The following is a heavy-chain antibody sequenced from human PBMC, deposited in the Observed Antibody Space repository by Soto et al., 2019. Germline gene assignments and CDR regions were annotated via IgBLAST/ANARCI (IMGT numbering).Heavy chain of an antibody. CDR1: GYSFTSYW. Sequence: XASLKISCKGCGYSFTSYWIGWVRQMPGKGLEWMGIIYPGDSDTRYSPSFQGQVTISAEKSISTAYLQWDSLKASDTAMYYCARLSGSYYGPFDYWGQGTLVTGSS. CDR3: ARLSGSYYGPFDY. V-gene: IGHV5-51*01. D-gene: IGHD1-26*01. J-gene: IGHJ4*02. CDR2: IYPGDSDT.